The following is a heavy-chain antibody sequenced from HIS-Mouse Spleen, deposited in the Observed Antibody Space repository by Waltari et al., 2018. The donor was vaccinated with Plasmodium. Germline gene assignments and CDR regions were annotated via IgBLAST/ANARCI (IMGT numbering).Heavy chain of an antibody. D-gene: IGHD6-13*01. CDR1: GGSFSGYY. CDR3: ARGSAAAGPFDY. V-gene: IGHV4-34*01. CDR2: INHSGST. J-gene: IGHJ4*02. Sequence: QVQLQQWGAGLLKPSETLSLTCAVYGGSFSGYYWSWIRQPPGKGLEWIGEINHSGSTNYNPSPKSRVTISVDTSKNQFSLKLSSVTAADTAVYYCARGSAAAGPFDYWGQGTLVTVSS.